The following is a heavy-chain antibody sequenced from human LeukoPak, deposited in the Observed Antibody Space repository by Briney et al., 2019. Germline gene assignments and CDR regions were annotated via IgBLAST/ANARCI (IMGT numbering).Heavy chain of an antibody. CDR1: GFTFSSYE. J-gene: IGHJ4*02. CDR2: ISSSGSTI. CDR3: AKEFGYSGSYYFDY. Sequence: GGSLRLSCAASGFTFSSYEMNWVRQAPGKGLEWVSYISSSGSTIYYADSVKGQFTISRDNSKNTLYLQMNSLRAEDTAVYYCAKEFGYSGSYYFDYWGQGTLVTVSS. V-gene: IGHV3-48*03. D-gene: IGHD1-26*01.